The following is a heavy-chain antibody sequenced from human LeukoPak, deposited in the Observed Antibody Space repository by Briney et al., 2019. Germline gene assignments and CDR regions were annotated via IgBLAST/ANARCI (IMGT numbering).Heavy chain of an antibody. Sequence: PGGSLRLSCAASGFTFSSYGMHWVRQAPGKGLEWVAVISYDGSNKYYADSVKGRFTISRDNSKNTLYLQMNSLRAEDTAVYYCARAEWNAMIVVDWGQGTLVTVSS. CDR3: ARAEWNAMIVVD. D-gene: IGHD3-22*01. V-gene: IGHV3-30*03. J-gene: IGHJ4*02. CDR2: ISYDGSNK. CDR1: GFTFSSYG.